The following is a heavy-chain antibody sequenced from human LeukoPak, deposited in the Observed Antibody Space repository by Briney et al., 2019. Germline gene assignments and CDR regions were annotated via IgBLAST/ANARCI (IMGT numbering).Heavy chain of an antibody. CDR3: ARDMVPTAAAGTLNWFDP. D-gene: IGHD6-13*01. Sequence: SVKVSCKASGGTFSSYAISWVRRAPGQGLEWMGRIIPILGIANYAQKFQGRVTITADKSTSTAYMELSSLRSEDTAVYYCARDMVPTAAAGTLNWFDPWGQGTLVTVSS. V-gene: IGHV1-69*04. CDR1: GGTFSSYA. CDR2: IIPILGIA. J-gene: IGHJ5*02.